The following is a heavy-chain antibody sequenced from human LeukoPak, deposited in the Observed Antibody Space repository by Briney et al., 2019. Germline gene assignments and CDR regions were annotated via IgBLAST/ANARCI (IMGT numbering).Heavy chain of an antibody. D-gene: IGHD3-22*01. Sequence: SSYAMSWVRQAPGKGLEWIGSMYYSGNTYSNPSLESRVTMSADTSKNQFSLKLNSVSVADTAVYYCARQYFDRTGYYYFDYWGQGTLVIVSS. CDR1: SSYA. CDR2: MYYSGNT. CDR3: ARQYFDRTGYYYFDY. J-gene: IGHJ4*02. V-gene: IGHV4-39*01.